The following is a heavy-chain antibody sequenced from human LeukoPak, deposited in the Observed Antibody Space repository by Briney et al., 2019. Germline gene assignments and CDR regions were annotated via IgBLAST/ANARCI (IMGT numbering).Heavy chain of an antibody. D-gene: IGHD1-26*01. J-gene: IGHJ5*02. CDR2: TYLSGNT. CDR1: GTSIKNYY. Sequence: PSETLSLTCSVSGTSIKNYYWNWIRQPPGEGLEWIGNTYLSGNTNYNPSLRGRVTISLDTSKGQFSLKMSSVTAADTAVYYCAKDWELGSWGQGTLVTISS. V-gene: IGHV4-59*01. CDR3: AKDWELGS.